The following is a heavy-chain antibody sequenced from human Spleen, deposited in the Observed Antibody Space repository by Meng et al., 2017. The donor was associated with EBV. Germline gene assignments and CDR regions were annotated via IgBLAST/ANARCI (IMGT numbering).Heavy chain of an antibody. J-gene: IGHJ4*02. CDR2: INTESGHT. D-gene: IGHD2-15*01. V-gene: IGHV1-3*04. CDR3: TRADNYCSGGSCYGY. CDR1: GYTFTRYA. Sequence: QVQIVQSGAEVKKPGASVKVSCKASGYTFTRYAIYRVRQAPGQRPEWMGWINTESGHTKSSQRFQGRDSITMDTSASTAYMELSRLRSEDTAVYYCTRADNYCSGGSCYGYWGQGTLVTVSS.